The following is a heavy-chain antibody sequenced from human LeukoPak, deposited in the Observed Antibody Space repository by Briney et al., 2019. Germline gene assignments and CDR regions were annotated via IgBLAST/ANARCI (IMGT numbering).Heavy chain of an antibody. Sequence: PGGSLRLSCAASGFTFSNAWMSWVRQAPGKGLERVGRIKSKADGGTTDYAAPVKGRFTISRDDSKNTLYLQMNSLKTEDTAVYYCTTDLGTAGDFDYWGQGTLVTVSS. CDR1: GFTFSNAW. D-gene: IGHD6-13*01. J-gene: IGHJ4*02. CDR3: TTDLGTAGDFDY. V-gene: IGHV3-15*01. CDR2: IKSKADGGTT.